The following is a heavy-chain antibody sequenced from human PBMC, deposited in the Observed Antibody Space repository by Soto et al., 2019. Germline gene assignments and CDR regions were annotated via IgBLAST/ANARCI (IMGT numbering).Heavy chain of an antibody. Sequence: SVKVSCKAPGGTFSSYAISWVRQAPGQGLEWMGGIIPIFGTANYAQKFQGRVTITADESTSTAYMELSSLRSEDTAVYYCASIRGVIEYYGMDVWGQGTTVTVSS. V-gene: IGHV1-69*13. J-gene: IGHJ6*02. D-gene: IGHD3-10*01. CDR2: IIPIFGTA. CDR3: ASIRGVIEYYGMDV. CDR1: GGTFSSYA.